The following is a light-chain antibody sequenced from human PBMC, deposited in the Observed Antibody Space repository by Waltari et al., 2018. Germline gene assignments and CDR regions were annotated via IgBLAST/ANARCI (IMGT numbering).Light chain of an antibody. V-gene: IGLV2-14*03. CDR3: SSYTSTSTLVV. CDR2: DVG. Sequence: QSALTQPASVSGSPGQSITISCSGTTTDIGTYAYVSWYQHHPGKAPKLIIYDVGHRPSGFSSRVSGSKSGNTASLTVSGLQAEDEADYYCSSYTSTSTLVVFGGGTKLTVL. J-gene: IGLJ2*01. CDR1: TTDIGTYAY.